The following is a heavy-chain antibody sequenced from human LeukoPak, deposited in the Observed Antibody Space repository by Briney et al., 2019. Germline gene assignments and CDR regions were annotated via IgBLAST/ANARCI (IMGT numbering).Heavy chain of an antibody. J-gene: IGHJ4*02. V-gene: IGHV1-18*01. Sequence: ASVKVSCKASGYTFTRYGISWVRQAPGQGLEWMGWISVYNGNTNYTQKVQGRVTMTTETSTSTAYMELRSLRSDDTAVYYCARNYSRGDPDYWGQGTLVTVSS. CDR2: ISVYNGNT. D-gene: IGHD6-19*01. CDR1: GYTFTRYG. CDR3: ARNYSRGDPDY.